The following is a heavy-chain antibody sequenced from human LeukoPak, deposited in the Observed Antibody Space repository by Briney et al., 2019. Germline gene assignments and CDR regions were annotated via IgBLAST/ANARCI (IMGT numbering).Heavy chain of an antibody. CDR3: ARREGIEAAGTDY. CDR2: INHGGST. D-gene: IGHD6-13*01. J-gene: IGHJ4*02. V-gene: IGHV4-34*01. CDR1: GGSISGYY. Sequence: KPSETLSLTCAVYGGSISGYYWSWIRQTPGKGLEWIGGINHGGSTNYNPSLKSRVTISVDTSKKQFSLKLYSVAAADTAVYYCARREGIEAAGTDYWGQGTLVTVSS.